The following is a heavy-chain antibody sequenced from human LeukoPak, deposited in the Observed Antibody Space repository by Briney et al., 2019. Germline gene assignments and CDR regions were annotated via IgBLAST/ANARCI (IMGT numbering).Heavy chain of an antibody. D-gene: IGHD3-3*01. V-gene: IGHV1-18*01. CDR2: ISAYNGNT. Sequence: ASVKVSCKASGCTFTSYGISWVRQAPGQGLEWMGWISAYNGNTNYAQKLQGRVTMTTDTSTSTAYMELRSLRSDDTAVYYCARDDEYDFWSGYDQTTIPVRFDYWGQGTLVTVSS. CDR3: ARDDEYDFWSGYDQTTIPVRFDY. CDR1: GCTFTSYG. J-gene: IGHJ4*02.